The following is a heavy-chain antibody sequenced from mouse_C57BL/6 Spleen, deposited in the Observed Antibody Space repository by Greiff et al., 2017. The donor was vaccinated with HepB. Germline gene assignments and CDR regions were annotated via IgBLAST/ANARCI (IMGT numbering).Heavy chain of an antibody. V-gene: IGHV2-2*01. J-gene: IGHJ3*01. CDR1: GFSLTSYG. CDR2: IWSGGST. CDR3: ARRKDDYDGGAWFAY. Sequence: VMLVESGPGLVQPSQSLSITCTVSGFSLTSYGVHWVRQSPGKGLEWLGVIWSGGSTDYNAAFISRLSISKDNSKSQVFFKMNSLQADDTAIYYCARRKDDYDGGAWFAYWGQGTLVTVSA. D-gene: IGHD2-4*01.